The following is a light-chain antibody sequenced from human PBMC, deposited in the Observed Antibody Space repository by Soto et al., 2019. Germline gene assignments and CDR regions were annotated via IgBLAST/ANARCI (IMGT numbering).Light chain of an antibody. V-gene: IGKV1-5*01. CDR3: QQYNSYST. J-gene: IGKJ1*01. CDR2: DAS. Sequence: DIQMTQSPSTLSAYVGDRVTNTCRASLSFSSWLAWYQQKPGKAPKLLIYDASSLESGVPSRFSGSGSGTEFTLTISSLQPDDFATYYCQQYNSYSTFGQGTKVDIK. CDR1: LSFSSW.